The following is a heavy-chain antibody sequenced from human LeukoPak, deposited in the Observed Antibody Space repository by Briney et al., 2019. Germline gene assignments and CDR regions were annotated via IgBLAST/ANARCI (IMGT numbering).Heavy chain of an antibody. D-gene: IGHD4-11*01. V-gene: IGHV3-48*03. J-gene: IGHJ4*02. CDR2: VSSSGSTI. CDR1: GFTFSSYE. CDR3: ARDRDYRIPDY. Sequence: PGGSLRLSCAASGFTFSSYEMNWVRQAPGKGLEWVSYVSSSGSTIYYADSVKGRFTISRDNAKNSLYLQMNSLRAEDTAVYYCARDRDYRIPDYWGQGTLVTVSS.